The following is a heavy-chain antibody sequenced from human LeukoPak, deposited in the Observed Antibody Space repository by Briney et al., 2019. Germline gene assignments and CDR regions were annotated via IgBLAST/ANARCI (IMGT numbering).Heavy chain of an antibody. D-gene: IGHD3-22*01. CDR1: GLSLRDTGMC. CDR3: ARISDHYDSSGYPVFDY. CDR2: IDWDDDK. Sequence: SGPALVKPTQTLTLTCTFSGLSLRDTGMCMSWIRQPPGKALEWLARIDWDDDKYYSTSLKTRLTISKDTSKNQVVLTMINMDPVDTATYYCARISDHYDSSGYPVFDYWGQGIQVTVSS. J-gene: IGHJ4*02. V-gene: IGHV2-70*11.